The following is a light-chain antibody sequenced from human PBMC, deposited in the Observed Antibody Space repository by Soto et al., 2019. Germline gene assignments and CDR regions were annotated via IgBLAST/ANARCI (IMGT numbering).Light chain of an antibody. V-gene: IGKV1-5*03. CDR1: QTISSW. CDR3: LQHDSYPLT. J-gene: IGKJ4*01. Sequence: DIQMTQSPSTLSGSVGDRVTITCRASQTISSWLAWYQQKPGKAPKLLIYKASTLKSGVPSRFSGSGSGTEFTLTISSLQADDFATYYCLQHDSYPLTFGGGTKVDIK. CDR2: KAS.